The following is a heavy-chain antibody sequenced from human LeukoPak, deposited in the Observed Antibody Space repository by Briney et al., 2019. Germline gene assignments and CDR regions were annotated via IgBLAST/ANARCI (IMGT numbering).Heavy chain of an antibody. V-gene: IGHV3-30*02. CDR2: IWYGGSNK. J-gene: IGHJ4*02. CDR1: GFTFSSYG. CDR3: AKAQGGRGPLRIDY. D-gene: IGHD1-26*01. Sequence: PGGSLRLSCAASGFTFSSYGMHWVRQAPGKGLEWVAVIWYGGSNKYYADSVKGRFTISRDNSENTLYLQMNSLRAEDTAVYYCAKAQGGRGPLRIDYWGQGTLVTVSS.